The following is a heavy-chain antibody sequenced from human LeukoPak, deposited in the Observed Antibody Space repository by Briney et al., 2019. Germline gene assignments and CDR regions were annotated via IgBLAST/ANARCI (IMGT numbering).Heavy chain of an antibody. CDR2: IIPIFGTA. Sequence: SVKVSCKASGGTFSSYAISWVRQAPGQGLEWMGGIIPIFGTANYAQKFQGRATITADESTSTAYMELSSLRSEDTAVYYCARDRLAARPLQYYYGMDVWGQGTTVTVSS. J-gene: IGHJ6*02. D-gene: IGHD6-6*01. CDR1: GGTFSSYA. CDR3: ARDRLAARPLQYYYGMDV. V-gene: IGHV1-69*13.